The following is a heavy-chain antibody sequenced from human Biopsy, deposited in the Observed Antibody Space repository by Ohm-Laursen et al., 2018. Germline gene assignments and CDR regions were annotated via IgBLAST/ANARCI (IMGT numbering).Heavy chain of an antibody. CDR2: ISYTGYT. CDR1: GGSFTGHY. J-gene: IGHJ4*02. Sequence: GTLSLTCAVSGGSFTGHYWSWIRQPPGKGLEWIGHISYTGYTSYKSSLKSRVTISSDTSRKHFSLRLTSLAATDTAVYYCARGSNDFGGLYFPRWGQGTLLTVSS. V-gene: IGHV4-59*11. D-gene: IGHD4-23*01. CDR3: ARGSNDFGGLYFPR.